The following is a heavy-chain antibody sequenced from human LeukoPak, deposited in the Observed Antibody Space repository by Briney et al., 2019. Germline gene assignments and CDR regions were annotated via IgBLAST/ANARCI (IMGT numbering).Heavy chain of an antibody. Sequence: SETLSLTCTVSGGPISSYYWSWIRQPPGKGLEWIGYVYYSGSTNYNPSLKSRVTISVDTSKNQFSLKLSSVTAADTAVYYCARTSIIATPYYFDYWGQGTLVTVSS. J-gene: IGHJ4*02. CDR3: ARTSIIATPYYFDY. D-gene: IGHD1-26*01. CDR2: VYYSGST. V-gene: IGHV4-59*01. CDR1: GGPISSYY.